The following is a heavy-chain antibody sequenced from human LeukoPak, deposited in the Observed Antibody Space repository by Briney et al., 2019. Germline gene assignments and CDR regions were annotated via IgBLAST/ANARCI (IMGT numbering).Heavy chain of an antibody. J-gene: IGHJ4*02. D-gene: IGHD3-9*01. V-gene: IGHV3-33*01. Sequence: GGSLRLSCAASGFSFSSYGMHWVRQAPGKGLEWVAVIWFDGNNKYYADSVKGRFTISRDSSKNTLYLQMNSLRAEDTAVYCCARDEYFEAKFFDYWGQGTLVTVSS. CDR2: IWFDGNNK. CDR1: GFSFSSYG. CDR3: ARDEYFEAKFFDY.